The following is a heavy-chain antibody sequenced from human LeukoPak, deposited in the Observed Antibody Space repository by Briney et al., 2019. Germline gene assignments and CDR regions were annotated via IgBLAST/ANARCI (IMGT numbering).Heavy chain of an antibody. D-gene: IGHD5-18*01. CDR2: IRYDGSNK. J-gene: IGHJ4*02. CDR1: GFTFSSYG. Sequence: GGSLRLSCAASGFTFSSYGMHWVRQAPGKGLEWVAFIRYDGSNKYYADSVKGRFTISRDNSKNTLYLQMNSLRAEDTAVYYCAKERDTAMFTFNYGGREPRVTVSS. CDR3: AKERDTAMFTFNY. V-gene: IGHV3-30*02.